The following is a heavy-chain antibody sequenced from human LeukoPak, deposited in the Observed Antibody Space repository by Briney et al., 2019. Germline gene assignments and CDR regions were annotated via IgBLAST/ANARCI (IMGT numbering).Heavy chain of an antibody. J-gene: IGHJ4*02. CDR1: GFTFSSYS. V-gene: IGHV3-48*01. Sequence: GGSLRLSCAASGFTFSSYSMNWVRQAPGKGLEWVSYISSSSSTIYYADSVKGRFTISRDNAKNSLYLQMNSLRAEDTAVYYCARDLSLYTDQLPFDDWGQGTLVTVSS. CDR3: ARDLSLYTDQLPFDD. CDR2: ISSSSSTI. D-gene: IGHD2-2*01.